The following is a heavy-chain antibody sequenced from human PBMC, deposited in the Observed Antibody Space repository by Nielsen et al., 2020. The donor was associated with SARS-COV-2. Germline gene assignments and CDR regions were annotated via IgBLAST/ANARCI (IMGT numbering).Heavy chain of an antibody. CDR2: IYYSGST. CDR3: ARDKIAARQSYYYHYMDV. D-gene: IGHD6-6*01. V-gene: IGHV4-59*01. J-gene: IGHJ6*03. Sequence: WIRQPPGKGLEWIGYIYYSGSTNYNPSLKSRVTISVDTSKNQFSLKLSSVTAADTAVYYCARDKIAARQSYYYHYMDVWGKGTTVTVSS.